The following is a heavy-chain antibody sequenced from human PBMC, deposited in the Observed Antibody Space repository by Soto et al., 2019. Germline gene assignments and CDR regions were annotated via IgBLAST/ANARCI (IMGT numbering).Heavy chain of an antibody. CDR1: GYTFTSYD. Sequence: QVQLVQSGAEVKKPGASVKVSCKASGYTFTSYDINWVRQATGQGLEWMGWMNPNSGNTGYAQKFRGRVTMTRNTSLSTAYMEPSSLRSEDPAVFFWAREGTGTTRMEGWGQGTTVTVSS. CDR2: MNPNSGNT. J-gene: IGHJ6*02. V-gene: IGHV1-8*01. CDR3: AREGTGTTRMEG. D-gene: IGHD1-1*01.